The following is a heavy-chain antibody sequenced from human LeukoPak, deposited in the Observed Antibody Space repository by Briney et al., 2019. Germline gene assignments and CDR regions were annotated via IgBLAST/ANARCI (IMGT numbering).Heavy chain of an antibody. CDR2: VWYDGRNR. V-gene: IGHV3-33*06. CDR1: GYTFSRHG. D-gene: IGHD3-22*01. Sequence: GGSLRLSCAASGYTFSRHGIHWVRQAPGKGLEWVAVVWYDGRNRDYADSVKGRFTISKNNSNNMVFLQMDRLRAEDTAVYYCAKGPDPKALTGVVKYWGQGTLVTVSS. CDR3: AKGPDPKALTGVVKY. J-gene: IGHJ4*02.